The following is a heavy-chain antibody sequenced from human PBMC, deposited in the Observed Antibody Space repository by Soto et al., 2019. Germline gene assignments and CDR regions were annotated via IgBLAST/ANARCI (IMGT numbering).Heavy chain of an antibody. CDR1: GGSFSGYY. D-gene: IGHD6-19*01. CDR2: INHSGSA. Sequence: PSETLSLTCAVYGGSFSGYYWSWIRQPPGKGLEWIGEINHSGSANYNPSLKSRVTISVDTSKNQFSLKLSSVTAADTAVYYCARAGTKVGFDYWGQGTLVTVSS. CDR3: ARAGTKVGFDY. V-gene: IGHV4-34*01. J-gene: IGHJ4*02.